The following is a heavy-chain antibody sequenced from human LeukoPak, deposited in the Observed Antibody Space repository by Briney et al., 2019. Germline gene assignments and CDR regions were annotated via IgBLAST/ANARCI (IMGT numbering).Heavy chain of an antibody. V-gene: IGHV1-18*04. J-gene: IGHJ2*01. CDR1: GYTFINYG. CDR2: ISGYNGNT. D-gene: IGHD5-12*01. Sequence: ASVKVSCKASGYTFINYGFTWVRQAPGQGLEWMGWISGYNGNTNYLQKFQGRVTMTTDTSTNTVYMELRSLSSDDTAVYYCARVSTNSRVGGYDPQWYFDLWGRGTLVTVSP. CDR3: ARVSTNSRVGGYDPQWYFDL.